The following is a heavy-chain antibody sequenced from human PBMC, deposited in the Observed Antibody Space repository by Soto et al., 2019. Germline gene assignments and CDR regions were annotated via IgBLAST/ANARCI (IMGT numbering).Heavy chain of an antibody. CDR3: ARDRPVVVTATFHY. CDR2: ISYDGSNK. Sequence: GGSLRLSCAASGFTFSSYAMHWVRQAPGKGLEWVAVISYDGSNKYYADSVKGRFTISRDNSKNALYLQMNSLRAEDTAVYYCARDRPVVVTATFHYWGQGTLVTVSS. CDR1: GFTFSSYA. J-gene: IGHJ4*02. V-gene: IGHV3-30-3*01. D-gene: IGHD2-21*02.